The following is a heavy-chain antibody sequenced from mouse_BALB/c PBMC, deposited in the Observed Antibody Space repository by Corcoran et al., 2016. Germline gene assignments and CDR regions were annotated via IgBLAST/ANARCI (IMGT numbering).Heavy chain of an antibody. CDR1: GYTFTNYG. Sequence: QIQLVQSGPELTKPGETVKISCKASGYTFTNYGMNWVKQAPGKGLKRMGWINTYTGEPTYADDFKGRFAFSLETSASTAYLQINNLKNEDTATYFCARSHLLRLLNYWGQGTTLTVSS. J-gene: IGHJ2*01. D-gene: IGHD1-2*01. V-gene: IGHV9-3-1*01. CDR2: INTYTGEP. CDR3: ARSHLLRLLNY.